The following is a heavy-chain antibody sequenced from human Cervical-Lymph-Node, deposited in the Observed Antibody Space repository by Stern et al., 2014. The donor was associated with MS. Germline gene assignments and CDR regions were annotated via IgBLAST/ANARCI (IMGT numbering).Heavy chain of an antibody. CDR1: GYTFTTYF. CDR2: INTSDGDT. D-gene: IGHD1-1*01. CDR3: ARQRTTGHMDFDY. J-gene: IGHJ4*02. V-gene: IGHV1-46*01. Sequence: QLVQSGAEVKKPGASVNISCVTSGYTFTTYFVHWVRQAPGQGLEWMGIINTSDGDTSHTRRFQDRVTVTRDTSAATVYLNLSNLKSEDTAIYYCARQRTTGHMDFDYWGQGTLVTVSS.